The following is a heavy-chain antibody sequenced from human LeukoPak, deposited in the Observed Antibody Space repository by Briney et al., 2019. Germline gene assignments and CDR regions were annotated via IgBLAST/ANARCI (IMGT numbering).Heavy chain of an antibody. Sequence: GGSLRLSCAASGFTFSSYDMHWVRQATGKGLEWVSAIGTAGDTYYPGSVKGRFTISRENAKNSSYLQMNSLRAEDTAVYYCARTMVALRSFDYWGQGTLVTVSS. V-gene: IGHV3-13*01. J-gene: IGHJ4*02. CDR2: IGTAGDT. CDR1: GFTFSSYD. D-gene: IGHD4/OR15-4a*01. CDR3: ARTMVALRSFDY.